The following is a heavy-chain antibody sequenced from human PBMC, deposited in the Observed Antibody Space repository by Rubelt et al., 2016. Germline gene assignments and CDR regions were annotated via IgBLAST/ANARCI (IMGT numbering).Heavy chain of an antibody. Sequence: QVQLVQSGAEVKKPGASVKVSCKASGYTFTGYYMHWVRQAPGQGLEWMGWINPNSGGTNYAQKFQGRGTMTRNTSISPAYMGRRRLRADDTAVYYCARFAIGGHSSGYLFDYWGQGTLVTVSS. CDR3: ARFAIGGHSSGYLFDY. V-gene: IGHV1-2*02. CDR1: GYTFTGYY. D-gene: IGHD3-22*01. CDR2: INPNSGGT. J-gene: IGHJ4*02.